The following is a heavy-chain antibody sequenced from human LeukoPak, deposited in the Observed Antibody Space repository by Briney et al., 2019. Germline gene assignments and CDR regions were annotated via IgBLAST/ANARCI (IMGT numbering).Heavy chain of an antibody. CDR1: GGSFSGYY. Sequence: SETLSLTCAVYGGSFSGYYWSWIRQPPGKGLEWIGEINHSGSTNYNPSLKSRVTISADTSKNQFSLKLSSVTAADTAVYYCARGYCSGGSCYRLFDYWGQGTLVTVSS. CDR3: ARGYCSGGSCYRLFDY. D-gene: IGHD2-15*01. CDR2: INHSGST. J-gene: IGHJ4*02. V-gene: IGHV4-34*01.